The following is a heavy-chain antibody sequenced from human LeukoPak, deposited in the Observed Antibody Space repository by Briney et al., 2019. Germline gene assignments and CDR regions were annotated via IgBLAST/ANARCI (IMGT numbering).Heavy chain of an antibody. D-gene: IGHD3-22*01. CDR2: ISSSSSYI. J-gene: IGHJ3*02. Sequence: GGSLRLSCAASGFTFSSCSMTWVRQAPGKGLEWVSSISSSSSYIYYADSVKGRFTISRDNAKNSLYLQMNSLRAEDTAVYYCARKEVSIVVALRDAFDIWGQGTMVTVSS. CDR3: ARKEVSIVVALRDAFDI. V-gene: IGHV3-21*01. CDR1: GFTFSSCS.